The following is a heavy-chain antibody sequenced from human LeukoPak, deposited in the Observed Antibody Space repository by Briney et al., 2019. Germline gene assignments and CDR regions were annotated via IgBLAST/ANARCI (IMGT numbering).Heavy chain of an antibody. J-gene: IGHJ5*02. CDR3: ARPHRGLRGNWFDP. V-gene: IGHV1-2*02. CDR1: GYTFTGYY. Sequence: GASVKVSCKASGYTFTGYYMHWVRQAPGQGLEWMGWINPNSGGTNYAQKFQGRVTMTRDTSISTAYMELSRLRSDDTAVYYCARPHRGLRGNWFDPWGQGTLVTVSS. D-gene: IGHD3-10*01. CDR2: INPNSGGT.